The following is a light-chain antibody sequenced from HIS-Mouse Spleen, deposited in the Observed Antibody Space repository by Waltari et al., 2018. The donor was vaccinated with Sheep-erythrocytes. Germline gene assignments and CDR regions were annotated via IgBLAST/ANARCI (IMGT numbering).Light chain of an antibody. J-gene: IGLJ3*02. Sequence: SYELTQPPSVSVSPGQTASITCSVDKLGDKYACWYQQTPGQSPVLVIYQDSKRPSGIPERFSGSNSGNTATLTISGTQAMDEADYYCQAWDSSTAWVFGGGTKLTVL. CDR3: QAWDSSTAWV. CDR2: QDS. V-gene: IGLV3-1*01. CDR1: KLGDKY.